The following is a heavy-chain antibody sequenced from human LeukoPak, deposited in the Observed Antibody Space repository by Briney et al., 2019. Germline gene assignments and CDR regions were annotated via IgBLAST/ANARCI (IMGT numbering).Heavy chain of an antibody. V-gene: IGHV3-30*18. J-gene: IGHJ4*02. Sequence: PGGSLRLSCAASGFTFSSYGMHWVRQAPGKGLEWVAVISYDGSNKYYADSVKGRFTISRDNSKNTLYLQMNSLRAEDTAVYYCAKDETTVTFFDYWGQGTLVTVSS. CDR3: AKDETTVTFFDY. CDR2: ISYDGSNK. CDR1: GFTFSSYG. D-gene: IGHD4-17*01.